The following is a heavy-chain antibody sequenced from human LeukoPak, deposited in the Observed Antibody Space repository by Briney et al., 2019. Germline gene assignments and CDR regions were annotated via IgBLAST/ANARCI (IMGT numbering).Heavy chain of an antibody. J-gene: IGHJ4*02. CDR3: ARDQTGYAVYNL. CDR1: GGSVSSGNYY. CDR2: IYYSAST. D-gene: IGHD5-12*01. Sequence: SETLSLTCAVSGGSVSSGNYYWTWIRQSRGKGLEWIGYIYYSASTFYDPSLNSRVTISLDTSKNHFSLVLTSVTAADTALYYCARDQTGYAVYNLWGQGVQVTVSS. V-gene: IGHV4-30-4*01.